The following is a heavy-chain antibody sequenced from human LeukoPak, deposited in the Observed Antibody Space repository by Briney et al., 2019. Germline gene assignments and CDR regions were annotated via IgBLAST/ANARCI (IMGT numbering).Heavy chain of an antibody. J-gene: IGHJ3*02. CDR2: ISYDGSNK. V-gene: IGHV3-30*03. Sequence: GRSLRLSCAASGFTFSSYGMHWVRQAPGKGLEWVAVISYDGSNKYYADSVKGRFTISRDNSKNTLYLQMNSLRAEDTAVYYCARAHSGYWFRDAFDIWGQGTMVTVSS. CDR1: GFTFSSYG. D-gene: IGHD5-12*01. CDR3: ARAHSGYWFRDAFDI.